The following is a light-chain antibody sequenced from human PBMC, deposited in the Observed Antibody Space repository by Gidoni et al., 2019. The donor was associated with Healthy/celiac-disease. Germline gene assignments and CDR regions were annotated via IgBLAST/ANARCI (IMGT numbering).Light chain of an antibody. CDR1: QSVLYSSNNQNY. J-gene: IGKJ1*01. CDR3: QQYYSTPWT. CDR2: WAS. Sequence: DIVMTQSPDSLAVSLGERATINCKSSQSVLYSSNNQNYLAWYQQKPGQPPNLLIYWASTRASGVPDRFSGSGSGTDFTLTISSLQAEDVAVYYCQQYYSTPWTFGQGTKVEIK. V-gene: IGKV4-1*01.